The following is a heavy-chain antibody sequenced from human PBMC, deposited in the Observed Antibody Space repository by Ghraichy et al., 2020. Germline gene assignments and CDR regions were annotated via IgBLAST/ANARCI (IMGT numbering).Heavy chain of an antibody. Sequence: VKVSCTASGYTFINYYIHWVRQAPGRGPEWMGVVYPSGCSSNYAQTFQGRVNMTRDTSTSTVYLNLTRLRSEDTAVYYCARHQGSYYRGFLDYWGQGTLVTVSS. CDR1: GYTFINYY. V-gene: IGHV1-46*01. CDR3: ARHQGSYYRGFLDY. CDR2: VYPSGCSS. J-gene: IGHJ4*02. D-gene: IGHD3-10*01.